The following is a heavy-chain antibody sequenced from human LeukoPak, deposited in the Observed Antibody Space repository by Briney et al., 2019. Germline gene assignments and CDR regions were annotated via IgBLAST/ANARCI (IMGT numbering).Heavy chain of an antibody. CDR2: IYTSGST. Sequence: KPSETLSLTCTVSGGSISSGSYYWSWIRQPAGKGLEWIGRIYTSGSTNYNPSLKSRVTISVDTSKNQFSLKLSSVTAADTAVYYCARAEKYYYDSSGYYPFDYWGQGTLVTVSS. CDR1: GGSISSGSYY. CDR3: ARAEKYYYDSSGYYPFDY. V-gene: IGHV4-61*02. D-gene: IGHD3-22*01. J-gene: IGHJ4*02.